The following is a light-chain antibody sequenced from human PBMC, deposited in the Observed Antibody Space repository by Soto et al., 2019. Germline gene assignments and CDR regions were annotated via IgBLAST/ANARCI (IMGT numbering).Light chain of an antibody. CDR3: MQGTHWPPT. CDR1: HSLVYSDGNTY. CDR2: NVS. J-gene: IGKJ1*01. Sequence: DVVMTQSPLSLPVTLGQPASISCRSSHSLVYSDGNTYLNWFQQRPGQSPRRLIYNVSNRDSGVPERFSGSGSGTDFTLKISGVEAEDVGVYYCMQGTHWPPTFGQGTKVEI. V-gene: IGKV2-30*01.